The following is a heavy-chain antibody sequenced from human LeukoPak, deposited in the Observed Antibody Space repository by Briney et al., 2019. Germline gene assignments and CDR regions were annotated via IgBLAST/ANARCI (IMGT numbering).Heavy chain of an antibody. CDR1: GFSLSTSGVG. D-gene: IGHD6-19*01. CDR2: IYWDDDK. V-gene: IGHV2-5*02. J-gene: IGHJ4*02. Sequence: SGPTLANPTQTLTLTCTFSGFSLSTSGVGVGWIRQPPGKALEWLALIYWDDDKRYSPSLKSRLTITKDTSKNQVVLTMTNMHPVDTATYYCAHYSGYDLYSSGWYVYWGQGTLVTVSS. CDR3: AHYSGYDLYSSGWYVY.